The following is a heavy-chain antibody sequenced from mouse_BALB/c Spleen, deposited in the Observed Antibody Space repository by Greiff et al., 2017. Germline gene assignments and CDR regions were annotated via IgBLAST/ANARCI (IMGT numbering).Heavy chain of an antibody. D-gene: IGHD1-2*01. CDR1: GYTFTSYW. Sequence: EVQLQQSGTVLARPGASVKMSCKASGYTFTSYWMHWVKQRPGQGLEWIGAIYPGNSDTSYNQKFKGKAKLTAVTSTSTAYMELSSLTNEDSAVYYCTRGGYYGYDAMDYWGQGTSVTVSS. CDR2: IYPGNSDT. CDR3: TRGGYYGYDAMDY. J-gene: IGHJ4*01. V-gene: IGHV1-5*01.